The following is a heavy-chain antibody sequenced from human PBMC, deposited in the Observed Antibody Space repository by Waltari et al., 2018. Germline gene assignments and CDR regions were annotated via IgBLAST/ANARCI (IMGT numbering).Heavy chain of an antibody. Sequence: QVQVVESGGGAVQPGQSLRLSCVTFGFKFSSYGLYGVRQAPGKGLEWVAVIWYDGSNTDYRESVKGRFTISRDNVKNTVDLQMNNLRVEDTAVYYCARPAWNDPPYYYGMDVWGPGTTVSVSS. CDR2: IWYDGSNT. D-gene: IGHD1-1*01. V-gene: IGHV3-33*01. CDR1: GFKFSSYG. J-gene: IGHJ6*02. CDR3: ARPAWNDPPYYYGMDV.